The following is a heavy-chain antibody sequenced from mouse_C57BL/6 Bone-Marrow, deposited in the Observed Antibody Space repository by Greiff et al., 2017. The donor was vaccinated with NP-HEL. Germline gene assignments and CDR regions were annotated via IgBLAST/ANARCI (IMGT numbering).Heavy chain of an antibody. CDR3: ARYGSWGFAWFAY. CDR2: IYPGDGDT. V-gene: IGHV1-82*01. J-gene: IGHJ3*01. D-gene: IGHD1-1*01. Sequence: LVESGPELVKPGASVKISCKASGYAFSSSWMNWVKQRPGKGLEWIGRIYPGDGDTNYNGKFKGKATLTADKSSSTAYMQLSSLTSEDSAVYFCARYGSWGFAWFAYWGQGTLVTVSA. CDR1: GYAFSSSW.